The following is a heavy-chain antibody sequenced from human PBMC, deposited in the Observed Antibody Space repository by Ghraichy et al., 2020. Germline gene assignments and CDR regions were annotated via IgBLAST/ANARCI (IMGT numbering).Heavy chain of an antibody. Sequence: SQTLSLTCTVSGGSVSSGSYYWSWIRQPPGKGLEWIGYIYYSGSTNYNPSLKSRVTISVDTSKNQFSLKLSSVTAADTAVYYCARDLGRGSSWYPYYYYMDVWGKGTTVTVSS. D-gene: IGHD6-13*01. CDR1: GGSVSSGSYY. CDR3: ARDLGRGSSWYPYYYYMDV. V-gene: IGHV4-61*01. J-gene: IGHJ6*03. CDR2: IYYSGST.